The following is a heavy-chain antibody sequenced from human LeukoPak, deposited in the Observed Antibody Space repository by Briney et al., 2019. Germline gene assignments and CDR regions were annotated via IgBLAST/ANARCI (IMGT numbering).Heavy chain of an antibody. V-gene: IGHV3-33*01. CDR2: IWYDGSNK. CDR3: AREQNRIAAAGLFDY. CDR1: GFTFSSYG. Sequence: GRSLILSCAASGFTFSSYGMHWVRQAPGKGLEWVAVIWYDGSNKYYADSVKGRFTISRDNSKNTLYLQMNSLRAEDTAVYYCAREQNRIAAAGLFDYWGQGTLGTVSS. D-gene: IGHD6-13*01. J-gene: IGHJ4*02.